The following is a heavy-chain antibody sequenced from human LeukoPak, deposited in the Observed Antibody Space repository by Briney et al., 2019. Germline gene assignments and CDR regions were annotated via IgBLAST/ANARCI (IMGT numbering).Heavy chain of an antibody. D-gene: IGHD2-2*03. CDR3: ASGYCSSTSCYLYYMDV. J-gene: IGHJ6*03. Sequence: GASVKVSCXASGGTFSSYTISWVRQAHGQGLEWMGRIIPILGIANYAQKFQGRVTITADKSTSTAYMELSSLRSEDTAVYYCASGYCSSTSCYLYYMDVWGKGTTVTVSS. CDR1: GGTFSSYT. CDR2: IIPILGIA. V-gene: IGHV1-69*02.